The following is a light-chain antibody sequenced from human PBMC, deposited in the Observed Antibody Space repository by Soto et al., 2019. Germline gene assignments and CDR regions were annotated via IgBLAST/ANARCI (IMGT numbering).Light chain of an antibody. V-gene: IGKV1-33*01. CDR3: QQCHATPLT. CDR1: QDISNY. J-gene: IGKJ5*01. CDR2: DAS. Sequence: DIQMTQSPSSLSASVGDRVTITCQASQDISNYLNWYQQKPGKAPKLLIYDASNLETGVPSRFSGSGSGTDFTFTISSLQPEDIATYYCQQCHATPLTFGQGTRLEIK.